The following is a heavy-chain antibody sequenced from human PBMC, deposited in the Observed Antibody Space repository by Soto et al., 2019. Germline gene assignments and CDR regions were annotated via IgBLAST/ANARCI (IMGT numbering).Heavy chain of an antibody. CDR1: GDSLTSPGYY. V-gene: IGHV4-31*03. CDR2: ISYSVTT. CDR3: ARANGGSVDFDTYYFDY. J-gene: IGHJ4*02. D-gene: IGHD7-27*01. Sequence: QVQLQESGPGLVKPSQTLSLTCSVSGDSLTSPGYYWSWVRQYPGRGLEWIGYISYSVTTYSSPSRKSRLTISLDTSKNQFSVSLTSVTAADTAVYFCARANGGSVDFDTYYFDYWGRGTLVTVSS.